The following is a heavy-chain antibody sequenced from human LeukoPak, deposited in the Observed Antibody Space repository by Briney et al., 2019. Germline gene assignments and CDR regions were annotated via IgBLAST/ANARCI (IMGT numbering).Heavy chain of an antibody. CDR2: INHSGST. V-gene: IGHV4-34*01. D-gene: IGHD5-18*01. J-gene: IGHJ6*03. CDR1: GGSFSGYY. CDR3: ARGRIQLWAYYYYMDV. Sequence: SETLSLTCAVYGGSFSGYYWSWIRQPPGKGLEWIGEINHSGSTNYDPSLKSRVTISVDTSKNQFSLKLSSVTAADTAAYYCARGRIQLWAYYYYMDVWGKGTTVTVSS.